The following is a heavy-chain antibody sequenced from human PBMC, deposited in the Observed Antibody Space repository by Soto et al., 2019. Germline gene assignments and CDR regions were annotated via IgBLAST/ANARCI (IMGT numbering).Heavy chain of an antibody. D-gene: IGHD4-17*01. J-gene: IGHJ4*02. CDR1: EFTFTTSS. V-gene: IGHV1-58*01. Sequence: QMQLVQSGPEVKKPGTSVKVSCKASEFTFTTSSVQWVRQARGQRPEWIGWIVVGSGNTNYAQKFQERVTITRDMSTSTAYMELSSLRCEDTAVYYCAAGPVTTLWGYWGQGTLVTVSS. CDR3: AAGPVTTLWGY. CDR2: IVVGSGNT.